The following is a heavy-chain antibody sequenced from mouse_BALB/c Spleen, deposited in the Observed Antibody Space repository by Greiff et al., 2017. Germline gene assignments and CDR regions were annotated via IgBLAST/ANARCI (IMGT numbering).Heavy chain of an antibody. CDR1: GFTFTDYY. J-gene: IGHJ4*01. CDR2: IRNKANGYTT. Sequence: EVQLQESGGGLVQPGGSLRLSCATSGFTFTDYYMSWVRQPPGKALEWLGFIRNKANGYTTEYSASVKGRFTISRDNSQSILYLQMNTLRAEDSATYYCARDGNYYAMDYWGQGTSVTVSS. V-gene: IGHV7-3*02. CDR3: ARDGNYYAMDY.